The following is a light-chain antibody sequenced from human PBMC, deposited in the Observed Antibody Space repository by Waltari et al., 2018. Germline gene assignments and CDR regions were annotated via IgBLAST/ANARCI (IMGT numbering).Light chain of an antibody. J-gene: IGLJ3*02. Sequence: QSVLTQPPSASGTPGQRVAISCSGTTSNIGTNPVTWYQQLPGTAPKLRLINTKQRPSEVPDRFSGSKSGTAASLAISGLQSEDEAEYYCAAWDDSLNGPWVFGGGTKLTVL. CDR3: AAWDDSLNGPWV. CDR1: TSNIGTNP. V-gene: IGLV1-44*01. CDR2: NTK.